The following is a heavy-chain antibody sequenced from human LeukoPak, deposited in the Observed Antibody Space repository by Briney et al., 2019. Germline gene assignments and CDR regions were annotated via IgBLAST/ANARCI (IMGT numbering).Heavy chain of an antibody. V-gene: IGHV4-61*02. CDR3: ARSYCGGDCYIAPPFPPFDY. J-gene: IGHJ4*02. CDR1: GGSISSGSYY. CDR2: IYTSGST. Sequence: PSETLSLTCTVSGGSISSGSYYWSWIRQPAGKGLEWIGRIYTSGSTNYNPSLKSRVTISVDTSKNQFSLKLSSVTAADTAVYYCARSYCGGDCYIAPPFPPFDYWGQGTLVTVSS. D-gene: IGHD2-21*02.